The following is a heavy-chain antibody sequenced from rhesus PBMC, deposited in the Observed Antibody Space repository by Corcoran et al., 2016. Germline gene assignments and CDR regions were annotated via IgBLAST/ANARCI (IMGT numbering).Heavy chain of an antibody. D-gene: IGHD5-42*01. J-gene: IGHJ1*01. Sequence: QVQLVQSGAEIKQPGASVKLSCKASGYTFTSYYMHWVRQAHGQGLEWIGLISPYNGNKGYERNFRGRVNIITDTSTSTGYMELSSLRSEDTDVYYCAREGIRERYFEFWGQGALVTVSS. CDR1: GYTFTSYY. CDR3: AREGIRERYFEF. CDR2: ISPYNGNK. V-gene: IGHV1-180*01.